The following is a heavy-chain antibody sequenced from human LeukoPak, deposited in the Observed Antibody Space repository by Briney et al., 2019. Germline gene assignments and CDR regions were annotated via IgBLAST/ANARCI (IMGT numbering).Heavy chain of an antibody. CDR2: INSDGSWT. Sequence: GGSLRLSCAASGNYWMHWVGQAPGKGLVWVSHINSDGSWTSYADSVKGRFTISKDNAKNTVYLQMNNLRAEDTAVYYCVSFYETYWGRGTLVTVSS. D-gene: IGHD2-2*01. J-gene: IGHJ4*02. CDR3: VSFYETY. CDR1: GNYW. V-gene: IGHV3-74*01.